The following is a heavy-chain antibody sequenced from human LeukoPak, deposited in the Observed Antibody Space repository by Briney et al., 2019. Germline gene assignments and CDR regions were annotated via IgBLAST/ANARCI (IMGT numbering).Heavy chain of an antibody. Sequence: PGGSLRLSCAASGFTFSNYAMGWVRQAPGKGMEWVSSISSSSSYIYYADSVKGLFTISRDNAKNSLYLQMTCLSAEDTAVYYCARDRLSLDYSFDYWGQGTLVTVSS. CDR1: GFTFSNYA. J-gene: IGHJ4*02. CDR2: ISSSSSYI. V-gene: IGHV3-21*01. CDR3: ARDRLSLDYSFDY. D-gene: IGHD4-11*01.